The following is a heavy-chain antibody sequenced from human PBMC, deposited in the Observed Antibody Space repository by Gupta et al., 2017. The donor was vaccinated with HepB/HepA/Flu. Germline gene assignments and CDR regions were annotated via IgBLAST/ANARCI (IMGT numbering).Heavy chain of an antibody. CDR3: AHIGSRSRSDAFDI. J-gene: IGHJ3*02. CDR2: IYWDDDK. D-gene: IGHD1-1*01. V-gene: IGHV2-5*02. CDR1: GFSLSTSGVG. Sequence: QITLKESGPTLVKPTQTLTLTCTFSGFSLSTSGVGVGWIRQPPGKALEWLALIYWDDDKSYSPARKSRLTITKETSKNQVVRTMTKMETVETATYYSAHIGSRSRSDAFDIGGQGTMVTVSS.